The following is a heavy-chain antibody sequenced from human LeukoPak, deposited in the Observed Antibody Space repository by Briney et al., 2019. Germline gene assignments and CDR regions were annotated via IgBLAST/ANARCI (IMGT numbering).Heavy chain of an antibody. V-gene: IGHV4-59*11. Sequence: LETLSLTCTVSGGSISSHYWSWIRQPPGKGLEWIGYIYYSGSTNYNPSLKSRVTISVDTSKNQFSPKLSSVTAADTAVYYCARALNWFDPWGQGTLVTVSS. CDR2: IYYSGST. J-gene: IGHJ5*02. CDR1: GGSISSHY. CDR3: ARALNWFDP.